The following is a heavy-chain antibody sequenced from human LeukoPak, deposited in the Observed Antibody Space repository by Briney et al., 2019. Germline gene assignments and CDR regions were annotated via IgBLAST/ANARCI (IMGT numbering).Heavy chain of an antibody. D-gene: IGHD5-18*01. V-gene: IGHV3-30*18. Sequence: GGSLRLSCEASQVRISGYGMHWVRQAPGKGLEWVAVISHDGKKKFYADSMEGRLTISRDNSRNTLFLEMNSLKIEDTAVYYCAKDRGNTAMAHFSFYFGLDVWGQGTTVTVS. CDR2: ISHDGKKK. CDR1: QVRISGYG. CDR3: AKDRGNTAMAHFSFYFGLDV. J-gene: IGHJ6*02.